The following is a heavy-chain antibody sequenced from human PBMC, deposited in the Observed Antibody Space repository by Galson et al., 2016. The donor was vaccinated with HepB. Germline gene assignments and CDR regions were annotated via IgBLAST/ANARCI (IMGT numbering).Heavy chain of an antibody. D-gene: IGHD2-15*01. Sequence: SETLSLTCTVSGGSISSSTYYWGWIRQPPGKGLERITTVDYGVSTYYNPSFKSRVTISVDTSKNQFSLKLTSVTAADTAMYYCARVLYGSASWLDNWGQGTLVTVSS. CDR1: GGSISSSTYY. J-gene: IGHJ5*02. CDR3: ARVLYGSASWLDN. CDR2: VDYGVST. V-gene: IGHV4-39*01.